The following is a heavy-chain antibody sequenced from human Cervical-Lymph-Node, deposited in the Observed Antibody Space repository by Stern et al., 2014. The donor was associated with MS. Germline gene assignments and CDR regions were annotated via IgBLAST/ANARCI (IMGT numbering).Heavy chain of an antibody. D-gene: IGHD4-17*01. CDR1: GYTFTTYG. Sequence: QLVQSGSELKKPGASGKVSCKASGYTFTTYGMNWVRQAPGQGLEWMGWINTNTGNPTYAQDFTGRFVFSLDTSVTTAYLQIRSLKAEDTAVYYCARYAPMVTTDFDYWGQGTLVTVSS. CDR2: INTNTGNP. V-gene: IGHV7-4-1*02. CDR3: ARYAPMVTTDFDY. J-gene: IGHJ4*02.